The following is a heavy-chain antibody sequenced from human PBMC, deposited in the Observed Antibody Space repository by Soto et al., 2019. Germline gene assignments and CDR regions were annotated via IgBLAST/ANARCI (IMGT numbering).Heavy chain of an antibody. CDR1: GFTIRNYA. D-gene: IGHD5-12*01. CDR2: ISGGSDRT. CDR3: EGSWT. J-gene: IGHJ3*01. V-gene: IGHV3-23*04. Sequence: EVQVVESGGDLVQPGGSLRLSCAASGFTIRNYAMSWVRQAPGKALEWVSGISGGSDRTYYADSVKGRFTIFKDNTKNPLYLQMSILRVEDTAVYHCEGSWTWGQGTMVTVSS.